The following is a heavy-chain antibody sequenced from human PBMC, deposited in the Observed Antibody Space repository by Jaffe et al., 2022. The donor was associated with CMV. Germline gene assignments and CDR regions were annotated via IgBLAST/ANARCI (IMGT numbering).Heavy chain of an antibody. Sequence: EVQLVESGGGLVKPGGSLRLSCAASGFTFSSYSMNWVRQAPGKGLEWVSSISSSSSYIYYADSVKGRFTISRDNAKNSLYLQMNSLRAEDTAVYYCARDPAGYCSGGSCYEFAFDIWGQGTMVTVSS. J-gene: IGHJ3*02. V-gene: IGHV3-21*01. D-gene: IGHD2-15*01. CDR1: GFTFSSYS. CDR2: ISSSSSYI. CDR3: ARDPAGYCSGGSCYEFAFDI.